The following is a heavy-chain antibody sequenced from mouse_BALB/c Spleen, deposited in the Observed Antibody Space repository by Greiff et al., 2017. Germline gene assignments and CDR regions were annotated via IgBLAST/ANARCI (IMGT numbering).Heavy chain of an antibody. J-gene: IGHJ3*01. Sequence: EVKLVESGGGLVQPKGSLKLSCAASGFTFNTYAMHWVCQAPGKGLEWVARIRSKSNNYATYYADSVKDRFTISRDDSQSMLYLQMNNLKTEDTAMYYCVRDSGGAWFAYWGQGTLVTVSA. CDR2: IRSKSNNYAT. V-gene: IGHV10-3*03. CDR3: VRDSGGAWFAY. D-gene: IGHD3-1*01. CDR1: GFTFNTYA.